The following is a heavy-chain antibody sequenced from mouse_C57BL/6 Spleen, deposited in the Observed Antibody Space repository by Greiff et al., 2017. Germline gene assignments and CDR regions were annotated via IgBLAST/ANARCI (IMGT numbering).Heavy chain of an antibody. CDR1: GFTFSSYA. D-gene: IGHD2-3*01. V-gene: IGHV5-4*01. CDR3: AREFYEWYFDY. J-gene: IGHJ2*01. Sequence: DVQLVESGGGLVKPGGSLKISCAASGFTFSSYAMSWVRQTPEKRLEWVATISDGGSYTYYPGNVKGRFTISRDNAKNNLYLQMSHQKSEDTAMYYCAREFYEWYFDYWGQGTTLTVSS. CDR2: ISDGGSYT.